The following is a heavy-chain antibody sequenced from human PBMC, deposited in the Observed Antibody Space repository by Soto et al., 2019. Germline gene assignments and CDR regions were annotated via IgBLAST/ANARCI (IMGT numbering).Heavy chain of an antibody. CDR1: GFTFSSYA. J-gene: IGHJ6*02. Sequence: GGSLRLSCAASGFTFSSYAMHWVRQAPGKGLEWVAVISYDGSNKYYADSVKGRFTISRDNSKNTLYLQMNSLRAEDTAVYYCARDRQLWLADYGMDVWGQVPMVTFSS. CDR3: ARDRQLWLADYGMDV. CDR2: ISYDGSNK. V-gene: IGHV3-30-3*01. D-gene: IGHD5-18*01.